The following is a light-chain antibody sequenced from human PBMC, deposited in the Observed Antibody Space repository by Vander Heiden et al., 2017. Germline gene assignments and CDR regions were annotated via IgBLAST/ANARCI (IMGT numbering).Light chain of an antibody. CDR2: EAS. Sequence: EIVLTQSPATLSLSPGERATLYCRASQSVSSYLAWYQQKPGQAPRLLIYEASNRATGIPARFSGSGSGTDFTLTISSLEPEDFAVYYCQQRSNWPLTFGGGTKVEIK. J-gene: IGKJ4*01. CDR3: QQRSNWPLT. CDR1: QSVSSY. V-gene: IGKV3-11*01.